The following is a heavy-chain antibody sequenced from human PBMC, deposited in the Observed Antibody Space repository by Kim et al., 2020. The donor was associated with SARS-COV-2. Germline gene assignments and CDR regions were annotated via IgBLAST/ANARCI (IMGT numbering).Heavy chain of an antibody. CDR2: IEANSFSGAP. Sequence: GGSLRLSCRGSGFTFGDYTIDWVRQAPGKGLEWLGLIEANSFSGAPAYAASAKGRFVISRDDSDGVAYLEMNSLKTEDTAVYYCARERRDFYYDLDVSG. V-gene: IGHV3-49*04. CDR3: ARERRDFYYDLDV. D-gene: IGHD6-25*01. J-gene: IGHJ6*03. CDR1: GFTFGDYT.